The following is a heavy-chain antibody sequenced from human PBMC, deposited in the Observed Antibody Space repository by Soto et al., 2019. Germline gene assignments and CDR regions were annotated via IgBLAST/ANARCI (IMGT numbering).Heavy chain of an antibody. V-gene: IGHV3-23*01. D-gene: IGHD6-19*01. CDR1: GFTFGSHD. CDR2: ISVSDPGT. CDR3: TKGTWLDI. Sequence: EVQLLESGGGLVQPGGSLSLSGAASGFTFGSHDMSWVRQAPGKVMEWVSSISVSDPGTYNADSVKGRFTLSRDISKNTLFLPMDSLRAADTTLYYGTKGTWLDIWGQGTIVTGSS. J-gene: IGHJ3*02.